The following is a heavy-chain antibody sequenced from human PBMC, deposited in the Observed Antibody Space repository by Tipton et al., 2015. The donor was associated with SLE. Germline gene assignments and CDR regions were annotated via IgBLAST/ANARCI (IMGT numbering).Heavy chain of an antibody. CDR2: IYPGDSDT. CDR1: GYSFTSYW. D-gene: IGHD3-22*01. Sequence: VQLVQSGAEVKKPGESLKISCKGSGYSFTSYWIGWVRQMPGKGLEWMGIIYPGDSDTRDSPSFQGQVPISADKSISTAYLQWSSLKASDTAMYYCARHYYTNGDYYYYGMDVWGQGTTVTVSS. CDR3: ARHYYTNGDYYYYGMDV. V-gene: IGHV5-51*01. J-gene: IGHJ6*02.